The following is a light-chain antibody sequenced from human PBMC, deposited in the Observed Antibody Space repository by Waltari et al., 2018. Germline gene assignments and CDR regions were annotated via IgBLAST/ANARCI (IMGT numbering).Light chain of an antibody. CDR1: SDVGNYHL. V-gene: IGLV2-23*01. J-gene: IGLJ2*01. CDR3: CTFTSSGTWV. CDR2: GAT. Sequence: QSALTQPASVSGSPGQSITISCTSDVGNYHLVSWYQQRPGTAPKLKIYGATKRPSGVSDRCSGSKSVITASLTISGLQAEDEADYYCCTFTSSGTWVFGGGTKLTVL.